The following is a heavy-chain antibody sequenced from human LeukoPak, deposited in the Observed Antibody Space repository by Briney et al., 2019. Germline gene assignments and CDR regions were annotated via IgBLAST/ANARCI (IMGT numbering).Heavy chain of an antibody. J-gene: IGHJ4*02. CDR1: GGSISSYY. CDR3: ARHLYGSGSSFFDY. D-gene: IGHD3-10*01. V-gene: IGHV4-59*08. Sequence: SETLSLTCTVSGGSISSYYWSWIRQPRGKGLERVGYIYYSGSTNYNPSLKSQVTISVDTSKNQFSRQLSSVTAADTAVYYCARHLYGSGSSFFDYWGQGTLVTVSS. CDR2: IYYSGST.